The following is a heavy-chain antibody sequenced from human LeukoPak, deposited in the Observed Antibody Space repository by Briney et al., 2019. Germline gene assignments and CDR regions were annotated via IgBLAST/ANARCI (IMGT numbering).Heavy chain of an antibody. V-gene: IGHV3-30*02. CDR1: GFTFSSYG. Sequence: GGSLRLSCAASGFTFSSYGMHWVRQAPGKGLEWVAFIRYDGSNKYYADSVKGRFTISRDNSKNTLYLQMNSLRAEDTAVYYCGKLFKWYSYYWGQGTLVTVSS. J-gene: IGHJ4*02. CDR3: GKLFKWYSYY. CDR2: IRYDGSNK. D-gene: IGHD2-15*01.